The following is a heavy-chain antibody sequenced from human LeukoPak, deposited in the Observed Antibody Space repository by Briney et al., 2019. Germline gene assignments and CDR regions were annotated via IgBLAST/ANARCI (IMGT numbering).Heavy chain of an antibody. Sequence: EASVKVSCKASGGTSNSHAISWVRQAPGQGLEWMGRIIPNLGTTNRAQNFQDRVTLTADKTTNTAYKELTSLTSDDTAVYYCATTNDGGGYQWGDFFDFWGQGTLVTVSS. CDR3: ATTNDGGGYQWGDFFDF. CDR2: IIPNLGTT. D-gene: IGHD3-22*01. CDR1: GGTSNSHA. V-gene: IGHV1-69*04. J-gene: IGHJ4*02.